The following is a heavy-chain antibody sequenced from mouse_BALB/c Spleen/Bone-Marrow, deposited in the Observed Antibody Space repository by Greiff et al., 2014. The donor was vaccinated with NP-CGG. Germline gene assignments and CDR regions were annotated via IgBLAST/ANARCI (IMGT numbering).Heavy chain of an antibody. Sequence: DVKLQESGAELVKPGASVKLSCTASGFNIKDTYMHWVKQRPEQGLEWIGRIDPANGITKYDPKFQGKATITADTSSNTAYLQLSSLTSEDTAVYYCAIYYYGSSGFAYWGQGTLVTVSA. CDR3: AIYYYGSSGFAY. V-gene: IGHV14-3*02. CDR1: GFNIKDTY. CDR2: IDPANGIT. J-gene: IGHJ3*01. D-gene: IGHD1-1*01.